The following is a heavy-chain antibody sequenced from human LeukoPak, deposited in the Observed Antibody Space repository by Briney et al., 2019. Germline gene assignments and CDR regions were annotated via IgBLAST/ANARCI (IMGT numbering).Heavy chain of an antibody. J-gene: IGHJ5*02. Sequence: SETLSLTCAVYGESFSGYYWSWIRQPPGKGLEWIGEINHSGSTNYNPSLKSRVTISVDTSKNQFSLKLSSVTAADTAVYYCARSGPGRWFDPWGQGTLVTVSS. D-gene: IGHD2-15*01. CDR2: INHSGST. CDR1: GESFSGYY. CDR3: ARSGPGRWFDP. V-gene: IGHV4-34*01.